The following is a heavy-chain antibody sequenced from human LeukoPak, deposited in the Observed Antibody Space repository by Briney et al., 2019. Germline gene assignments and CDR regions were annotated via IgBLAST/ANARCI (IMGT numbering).Heavy chain of an antibody. D-gene: IGHD3-3*01. CDR2: IYPGDSDT. V-gene: IGHV5-51*01. CDR1: GYTFSSYW. J-gene: IGHJ4*02. Sequence: GESLRISCKGSGYTFSSYWIGWVRRMPGKGLEWMGIIYPGDSDTRYSPSLQGQVTISVDTSIGTAYLQWSSLKASDTAIYYCARQNDFRLDYWGQGTLVTVSS. CDR3: ARQNDFRLDY.